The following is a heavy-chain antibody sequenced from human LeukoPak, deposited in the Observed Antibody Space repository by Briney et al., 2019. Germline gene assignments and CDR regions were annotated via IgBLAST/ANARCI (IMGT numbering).Heavy chain of an antibody. CDR3: ARGDYDFWSGYFRGLDC. CDR1: GFTFSSYD. D-gene: IGHD3-3*01. V-gene: IGHV3-13*01. Sequence: GGSLRLSCAASGFTFSSYDMHWVRQATGKGLEWVSAIGTAGDTYYPGSVKGRFTISRENAKNSLYLQMNSLRAGDTAVYYCARGDYDFWSGYFRGLDCWGQGTLVTVSS. CDR2: IGTAGDT. J-gene: IGHJ4*02.